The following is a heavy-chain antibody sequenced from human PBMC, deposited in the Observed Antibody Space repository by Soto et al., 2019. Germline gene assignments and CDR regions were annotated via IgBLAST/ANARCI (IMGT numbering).Heavy chain of an antibody. CDR3: AIHGGPGPEAVAGS. J-gene: IGHJ5*02. CDR1: AVTFNEYV. V-gene: IGHV1-69*05. D-gene: IGHD6-19*01. Sequence: QVQLVQSGAEVKKPGSSVKVSCKASAVTFNEYVIAWVRQAPGQGLECMGAITPLFGRTNYAQKFQDRITITTDESTSTAYMELSGLGYDDTAMYYCAIHGGPGPEAVAGSWGPGTPVTVSS. CDR2: ITPLFGRT.